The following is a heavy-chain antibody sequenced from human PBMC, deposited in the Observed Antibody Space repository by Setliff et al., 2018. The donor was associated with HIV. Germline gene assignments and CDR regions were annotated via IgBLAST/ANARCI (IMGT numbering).Heavy chain of an antibody. V-gene: IGHV4-61*09. CDR2: IYTNGYT. CDR1: GGSIRSGSYY. Sequence: PSETLSLTCTVSGGSIRSGSYYWTWIRQPAGKGPEWIGHIYTNGYTNYNPSLESRVTISVDTSRDQFSLQLTSVTAADTAVYYCARAPPGIQNDAFDVWGQGTMVTV. J-gene: IGHJ3*01. CDR3: ARAPPGIQNDAFDV.